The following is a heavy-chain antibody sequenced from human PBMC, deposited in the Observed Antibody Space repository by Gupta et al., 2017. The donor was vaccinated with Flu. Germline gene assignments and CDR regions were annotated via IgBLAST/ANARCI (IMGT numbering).Heavy chain of an antibody. J-gene: IGHJ6*02. CDR1: GGSISSYY. CDR3: AGYSYYYGMDV. V-gene: IGHV4-59*01. CDR2: IYYSGST. Sequence: QVQLQASGPGLVKPSETLSLTCTVSGGSISSYYWSWIRHPPGKGLEWIGYIYYSGSTNYNPSLKSRVTISVDTSKNQFYLKLSAVTAADTAVYYCAGYSYYYGMDVWGQGTTVTGSS.